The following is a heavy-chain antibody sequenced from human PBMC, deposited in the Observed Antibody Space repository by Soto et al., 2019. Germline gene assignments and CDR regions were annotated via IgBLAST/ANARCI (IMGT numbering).Heavy chain of an antibody. J-gene: IGHJ4*02. CDR1: GFTFGGYW. Sequence: GGSLRLSCAVSGFTFGGYWMNWFRLIPGKGLEWVAYIKPDGSATYYVDSVKGRFTISRDNAKNSLYLQMNSLRVEDTSVYYCARAGYCGPGCYYYFDYWGQGTLVTVS. CDR2: IKPDGSAT. CDR3: ARAGYCGPGCYYYFDY. V-gene: IGHV3-7*01. D-gene: IGHD2-21*02.